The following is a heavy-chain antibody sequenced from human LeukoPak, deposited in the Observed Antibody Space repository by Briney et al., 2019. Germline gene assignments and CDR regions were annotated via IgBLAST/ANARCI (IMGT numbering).Heavy chain of an antibody. D-gene: IGHD2-2*02. Sequence: SETLSLTCAVYGGSFSGYYWSWIRQPPGKGLEWIGEINHSGSTNYNPSLKSRVTISVDTSKNQFSLKLSSVTAADTAVYYCARPPPVPLLYRPGFDPWGQGTLVTVSS. CDR3: ARPPPVPLLYRPGFDP. CDR2: INHSGST. V-gene: IGHV4-34*01. CDR1: GGSFSGYY. J-gene: IGHJ5*02.